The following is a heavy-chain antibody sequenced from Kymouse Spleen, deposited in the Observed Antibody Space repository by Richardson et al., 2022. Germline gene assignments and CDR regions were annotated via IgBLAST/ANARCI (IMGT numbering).Heavy chain of an antibody. V-gene: IGHV3-15*01. CDR3: TTRLRFTMVRGVNWFDP. Sequence: EVQLVESGGGLVKPGGSLRLSCAASGFTFSNAWMSWVRQAPGKGLEWVGRIKSKTDGGTTDYAAPVKGRFTISRDDSKNTLYLQMNSLKTEDTAVYYCTTRLRFTMVRGVNWFDPWGQGTLVTVSS. D-gene: IGHD3-10*01. CDR1: GFTFSNAW. CDR2: IKSKTDGGTT. J-gene: IGHJ5*02.